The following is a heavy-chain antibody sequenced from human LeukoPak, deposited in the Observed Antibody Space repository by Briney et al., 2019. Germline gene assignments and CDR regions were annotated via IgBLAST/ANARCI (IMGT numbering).Heavy chain of an antibody. Sequence: GGSLRLSCAASGFTFSSYVMSWVRQAPGKGLEWVSAISASGGSTYYADSVKGRFTISRDNSKNTLYLQMNSLRAEETAVYYCAKDTSSGWYYYYYYMDVWGKGTTVTVSS. CDR2: ISASGGST. V-gene: IGHV3-23*01. D-gene: IGHD6-19*01. J-gene: IGHJ6*03. CDR1: GFTFSSYV. CDR3: AKDTSSGWYYYYYYMDV.